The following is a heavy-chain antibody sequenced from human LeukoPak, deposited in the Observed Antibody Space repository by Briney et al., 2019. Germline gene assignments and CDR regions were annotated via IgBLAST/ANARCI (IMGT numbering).Heavy chain of an antibody. D-gene: IGHD2-2*01. CDR2: ICYSGST. V-gene: IGHV4-39*01. CDR1: GGSISSSSYY. J-gene: IGHJ3*02. CDR3: ASWGWGDIVVVPAATDAFDI. Sequence: SETLSLTCTVSGGSISSSSYYWGWIRQPPGQGLEWIGSICYSGSTYYKPSRKSRVTISVDTSKNQFSLKLSSVTAADRAVYYCASWGWGDIVVVPAATDAFDIWGQGTMVTVSS.